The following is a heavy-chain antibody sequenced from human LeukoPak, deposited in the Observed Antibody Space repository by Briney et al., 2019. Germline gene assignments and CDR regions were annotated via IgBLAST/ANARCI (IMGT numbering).Heavy chain of an antibody. D-gene: IGHD5-12*01. CDR3: AKDGRGYSGYADY. V-gene: IGHV3-30*18. Sequence: QPGRSLRLSCAASGFTFSSYGMHWVRQAPGKGLEWVAVISYDGSNKYYADSVKGRFTISRDNSKNTLYLQMNSLRAEDTAVYYCAKDGRGYSGYADYWGQGTLVTVSS. CDR2: ISYDGSNK. CDR1: GFTFSSYG. J-gene: IGHJ4*02.